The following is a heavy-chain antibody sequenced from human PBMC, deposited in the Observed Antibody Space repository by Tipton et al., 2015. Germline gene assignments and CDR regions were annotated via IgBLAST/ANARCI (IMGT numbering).Heavy chain of an antibody. Sequence: TLSLTCTVSGGSISSGSYYWGWIRQPPGKGLEWIGTVYYTGSTDYNPSLKSRVTTSADTSKNQLSLKLSSVTAADTAVYYCASGVGVPGRFGMDVWGQGTTVTVSS. CDR2: VYYTGST. V-gene: IGHV4-39*01. CDR1: GGSISSGSYY. CDR3: ASGVGVPGRFGMDV. J-gene: IGHJ6*02. D-gene: IGHD3-3*01.